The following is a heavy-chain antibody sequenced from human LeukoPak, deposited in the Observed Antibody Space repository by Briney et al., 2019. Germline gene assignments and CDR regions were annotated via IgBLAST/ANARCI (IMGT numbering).Heavy chain of an antibody. CDR3: ARVSGGGFFDL. Sequence: SETLSLTCTVSGGSISSYYWSWIRQPPGKGLEWIGYIYYSGSTNYNPSLESRVTISVDTSKNQFSLKLSSVTAADTAVYYCARVSGGGFFDLWGRGTLVTVSS. CDR2: IYYSGST. CDR1: GGSISSYY. V-gene: IGHV4-59*01. J-gene: IGHJ2*01. D-gene: IGHD2-15*01.